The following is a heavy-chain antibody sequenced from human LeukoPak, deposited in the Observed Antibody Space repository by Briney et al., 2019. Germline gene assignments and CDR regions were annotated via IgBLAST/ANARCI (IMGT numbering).Heavy chain of an antibody. D-gene: IGHD1-14*01. CDR1: GFTVITND. CDR3: ARGVEPLAANTLAY. J-gene: IGHJ4*02. CDR2: LYSDGNT. Sequence: GGSLRLYCAASGFTVITNDMTWVRQAPGKGLEWVSVLYSDGNTKYADSVQGRFTISRDNSKNTLYLEMNSLSPDDTAVYYCARGVEPLAANTLAYWGQGTLVTVSS. V-gene: IGHV3-53*01.